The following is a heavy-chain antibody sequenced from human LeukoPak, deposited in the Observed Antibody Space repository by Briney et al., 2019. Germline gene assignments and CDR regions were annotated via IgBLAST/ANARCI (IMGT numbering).Heavy chain of an antibody. Sequence: GGSLRLSCAASGFTFSSYGMHWVRQAPGKGLEGVAVISYDGSNKYYEDSVKGRFTISRDNSKNTLYLQMNSLRAEDTAVYYCARGLYDSSGYYYGGGLFWGQGTLVTVSS. CDR3: ARGLYDSSGYYYGGGLF. D-gene: IGHD3-22*01. J-gene: IGHJ4*02. CDR1: GFTFSSYG. V-gene: IGHV3-30*19. CDR2: ISYDGSNK.